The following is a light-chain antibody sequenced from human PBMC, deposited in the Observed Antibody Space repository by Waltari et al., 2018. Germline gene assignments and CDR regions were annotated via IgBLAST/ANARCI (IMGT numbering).Light chain of an antibody. Sequence: QSALTQPASVSGSPGQSITISCTGTSSDVGSYHLFSWYQKHPGKPPKLMIYEVSKRPSGVSNRFSGSKSGNTASLTISGLQAEDEADYYCCSYAGSSTVVFGGGTKLTVL. CDR3: CSYAGSSTVV. V-gene: IGLV2-23*02. J-gene: IGLJ2*01. CDR1: SSDVGSYHL. CDR2: EVS.